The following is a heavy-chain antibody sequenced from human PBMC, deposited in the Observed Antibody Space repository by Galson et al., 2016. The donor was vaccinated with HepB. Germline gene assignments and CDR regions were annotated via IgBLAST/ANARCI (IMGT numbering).Heavy chain of an antibody. CDR2: TFYRSNWQN. J-gene: IGHJ4*02. CDR1: GDSVSSNSAG. V-gene: IGHV6-1*01. CDR3: ARSYLLGRGFGW. D-gene: IGHD7-27*01. Sequence: CAISGDSVSSNSAGWNWIRQSPSRGLEWLGRTFYRSNWQNDYAKSVKSRITINPDTSKNQFSLQLNSVTPEDTAVYYCARSYLLGRGFGWWGQGTLVTVSS.